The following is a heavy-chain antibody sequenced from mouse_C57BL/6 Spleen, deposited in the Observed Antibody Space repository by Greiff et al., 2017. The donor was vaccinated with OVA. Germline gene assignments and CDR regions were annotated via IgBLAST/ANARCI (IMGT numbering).Heavy chain of an antibody. CDR1: GYTFTSYW. J-gene: IGHJ2*01. V-gene: IGHV1-53*01. Sequence: QVQLQQSGTELVKPGASVKLSCKASGYTFTSYWMHWVKQRPGQGLEWIGNINPSNGGTNYNEKFKSKATLTVDKSSSTAYMQLSSLTSEDSAVYYCARVETYYSNYPFDYWGQGTTLTVSS. CDR3: ARVETYYSNYPFDY. CDR2: INPSNGGT. D-gene: IGHD2-5*01.